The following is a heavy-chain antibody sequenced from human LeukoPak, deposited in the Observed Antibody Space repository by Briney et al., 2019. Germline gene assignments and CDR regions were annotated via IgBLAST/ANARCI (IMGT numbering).Heavy chain of an antibody. D-gene: IGHD3-10*01. CDR1: GGTFSSYA. CDR2: IIPILGIA. J-gene: IGHJ4*02. Sequence: ASVKVSCKAPGGTFSSYAISWVRQAPGQGLEWMGRIIPILGIANYAQKFQGRVTITADKSTSTAYMELSSLRSEDTAVYYCARISHGSGSYLDYWGQGTLVTVSS. V-gene: IGHV1-69*04. CDR3: ARISHGSGSYLDY.